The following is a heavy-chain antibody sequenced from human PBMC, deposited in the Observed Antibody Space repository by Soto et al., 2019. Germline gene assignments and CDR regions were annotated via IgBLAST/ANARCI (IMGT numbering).Heavy chain of an antibody. CDR3: AKVDYDSRGIDY. CDR1: GYTFTSYA. V-gene: IGHV1-3*01. Sequence: ASVKVSCKASGYTFTSYAMHWVRQAPGQRLEWMGWINAGNGNTKYSQKFQGRVTITRDTSASTAYMGLSSLRSEDTAVYYCAKVDYDSRGIDYSGQGTLVTVST. D-gene: IGHD3-22*01. J-gene: IGHJ4*02. CDR2: INAGNGNT.